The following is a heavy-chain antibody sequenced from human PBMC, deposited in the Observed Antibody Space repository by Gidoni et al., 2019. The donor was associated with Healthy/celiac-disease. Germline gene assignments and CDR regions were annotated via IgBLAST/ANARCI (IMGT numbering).Heavy chain of an antibody. CDR2: IYYSGST. Sequence: QVQLQESGPGLVKPSETLSLTCTVSGGSISSYYWSWIRQPPGKGLEWIGYIYYSGSTNYNPSLKSRVTISVDTSKHQFSLKLSSVTAADTAVYYCARVLAVGSSWYLQSETYGMDVWGQGTTVTVSS. J-gene: IGHJ6*02. CDR3: ARVLAVGSSWYLQSETYGMDV. D-gene: IGHD6-13*01. CDR1: GGSISSYY. V-gene: IGHV4-59*01.